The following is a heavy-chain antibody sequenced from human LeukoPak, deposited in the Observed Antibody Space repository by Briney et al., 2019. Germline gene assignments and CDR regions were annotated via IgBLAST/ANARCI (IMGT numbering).Heavy chain of an antibody. D-gene: IGHD3-16*01. V-gene: IGHV4-61*10. J-gene: IGHJ4*02. CDR1: GGSISSGTYY. Sequence: SETLSLTCTVSGGSISSGTYYWSWIRQPAGKELEWIGRVYSTGSTIYNPSLKSRVTISVHTSKTQFSLKLSSVTAADTAVYYCARDLGFGYFDYWGQGTLVTVSS. CDR3: ARDLGFGYFDY. CDR2: VYSTGST.